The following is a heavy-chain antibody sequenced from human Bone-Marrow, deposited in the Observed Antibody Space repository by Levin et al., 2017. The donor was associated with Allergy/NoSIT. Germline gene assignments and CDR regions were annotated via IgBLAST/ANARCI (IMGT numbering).Heavy chain of an antibody. Sequence: GASVKVSCAASGFTFSSYRMNWVRQAPGKGLEWVSSISSSSSYIYYADSVKGRFTISRDNAKNSLYLQMNSLRAEDTAVYYCARDRVVVVAAFDYWGQGTLVTVSS. V-gene: IGHV3-21*01. J-gene: IGHJ4*02. CDR2: ISSSSSYI. CDR1: GFTFSSYR. CDR3: ARDRVVVVAAFDY. D-gene: IGHD2-15*01.